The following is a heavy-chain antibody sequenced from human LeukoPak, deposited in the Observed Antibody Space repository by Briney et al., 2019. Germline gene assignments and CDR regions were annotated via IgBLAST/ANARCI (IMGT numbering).Heavy chain of an antibody. CDR2: ISACNGNT. J-gene: IGHJ6*02. V-gene: IGHV1-18*01. CDR1: GYTFTSYG. CDR3: ASGLYSTGSFYYYGMDV. D-gene: IGHD6-13*01. Sequence: GASVNVSCMASGYTFTSYGISWVRQAPGQGLEWMGWISACNGNTNYAHKLQGRVTMTTDTSTRTAYMELRSLRSDDTAVYYCASGLYSTGSFYYYGMDVWGQGTTVTVSS.